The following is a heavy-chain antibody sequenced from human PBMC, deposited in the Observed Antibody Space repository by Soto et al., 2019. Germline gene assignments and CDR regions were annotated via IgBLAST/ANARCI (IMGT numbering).Heavy chain of an antibody. CDR3: AAVPVLRFLKWLPAYFDY. D-gene: IGHD3-3*01. J-gene: IGHJ4*02. Sequence: QMQVVQSGPEVKKPGTSVKVSCKTSGFMFTSSAVQWVRQARGQRLEWIGWLVVGSGNTHYAQHFKERVNVTRDMSTGTAYMELSSLRSEDTAVYYCAAVPVLRFLKWLPAYFDYWGQGTLVTVSS. CDR2: LVVGSGNT. V-gene: IGHV1-58*01. CDR1: GFMFTSSA.